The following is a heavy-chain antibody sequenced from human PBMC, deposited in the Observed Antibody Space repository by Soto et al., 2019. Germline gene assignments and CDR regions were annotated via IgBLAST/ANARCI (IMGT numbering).Heavy chain of an antibody. CDR2: INHSGST. Sequence: SETLSLTCAVYGGSFSGYYWSWIRQPPGKGLEWIGEINHSGSTNYNPSLKSRVTISVDTSKNQFSLKLSSVTAADTAVYYCAGGGRWYTDAFDIWGKGTMVTVSS. V-gene: IGHV4-34*01. CDR3: AGGGRWYTDAFDI. J-gene: IGHJ3*02. D-gene: IGHD2-15*01. CDR1: GGSFSGYY.